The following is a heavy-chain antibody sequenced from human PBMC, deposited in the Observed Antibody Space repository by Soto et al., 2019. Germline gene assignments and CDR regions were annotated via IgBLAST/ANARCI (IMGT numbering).Heavy chain of an antibody. V-gene: IGHV4-39*01. CDR2: SSYTGNT. CDR3: ARVGYYDGSGKNVFNF. D-gene: IGHD3-22*01. J-gene: IGHJ6*02. CDR1: GASITSGNYY. Sequence: PSETLSLTCTVSGASITSGNYYWGWIRQPPGKGLQWIGSSSYTGNTYFNPSLRSRVTISFDTSKNQFSLRLTSVTAPDTAVYYCARVGYYDGSGKNVFNFGGQGTRVTGS.